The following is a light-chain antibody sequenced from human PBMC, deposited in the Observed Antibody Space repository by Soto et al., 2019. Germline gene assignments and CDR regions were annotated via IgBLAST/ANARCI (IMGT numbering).Light chain of an antibody. CDR3: QQYGSIPWT. CDR2: DAS. CDR1: DSVVSNY. J-gene: IGKJ1*01. Sequence: EKVLNLSPCTLSLSPRERATLSCRATDSVVSNYLAWYQLKPGQAPRLLIYDASSRATGIPDRFSGSGSGTDFTLTISRLEPEDFAVYYCQQYGSIPWTFGQGTKVDIK. V-gene: IGKV3-20*01.